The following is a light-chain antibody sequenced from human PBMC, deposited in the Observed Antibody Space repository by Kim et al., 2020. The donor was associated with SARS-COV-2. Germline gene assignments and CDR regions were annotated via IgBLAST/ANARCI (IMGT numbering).Light chain of an antibody. Sequence: ATINCKSSHSLLYSSDKKNYLAWYQQKPGRPPKLLIYWASTQQSEVPDRFSGSESGTDFTHTIDSLQAEDVAVYFCQQYYLTPRTLGQGTKMDIK. CDR2: WAS. CDR3: QQYYLTPRT. CDR1: HSLLYSSDKKNY. J-gene: IGKJ1*01. V-gene: IGKV4-1*01.